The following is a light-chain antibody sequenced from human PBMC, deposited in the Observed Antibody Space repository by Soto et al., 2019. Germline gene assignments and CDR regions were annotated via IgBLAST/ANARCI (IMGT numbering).Light chain of an antibody. J-gene: IGKJ4*01. CDR2: KAS. V-gene: IGKV1-5*03. CDR1: QSISSW. CDR3: QQYNSYPLT. Sequence: DIQMTQSPSTLSASVGDRVTITCRASQSISSWLAWYQQKPGKAPKLLIYKASSLESGVPSRFSGSGSGTEFTLTISSLQPDDYATDYCQQYNSYPLTFGGETKVDIK.